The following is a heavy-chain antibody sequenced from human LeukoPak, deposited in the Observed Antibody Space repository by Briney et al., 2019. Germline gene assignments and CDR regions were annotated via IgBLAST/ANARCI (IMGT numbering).Heavy chain of an antibody. D-gene: IGHD6-13*01. CDR1: GFTFSSYW. V-gene: IGHV3-74*01. CDR3: ARPDGYSSSWVWFDP. Sequence: PGGSLRLSCAASGFTFSSYWMHWVRHAPGKGLVWVSRINSDGSITSYADSVKGRFTISRDNAKNTRYLQMNSLRAEETAVYYCARPDGYSSSWVWFDPWGQGTLVTVSS. J-gene: IGHJ5*02. CDR2: INSDGSIT.